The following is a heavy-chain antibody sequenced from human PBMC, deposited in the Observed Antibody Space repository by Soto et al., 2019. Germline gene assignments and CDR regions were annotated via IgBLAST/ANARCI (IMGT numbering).Heavy chain of an antibody. CDR1: GGSISSGGYY. V-gene: IGHV4-31*03. Sequence: PSETLSLTCTVSGGSISSGGYYWSWIRQHPGKGLEWIGYIYYSGSTYYNPSLKSRVTISVDTSKNQFSLKLSSVTAADTAVYYCARDGEQGRYCSGGSCWGEASYYYMDVWGKGTTVTVSS. CDR2: IYYSGST. D-gene: IGHD2-15*01. J-gene: IGHJ6*03. CDR3: ARDGEQGRYCSGGSCWGEASYYYMDV.